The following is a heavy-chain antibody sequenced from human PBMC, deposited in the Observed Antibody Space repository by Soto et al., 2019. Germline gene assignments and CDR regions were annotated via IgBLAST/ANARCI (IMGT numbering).Heavy chain of an antibody. CDR3: ARVGGFGATTIDY. D-gene: IGHD3-10*01. Sequence: TLSLTCTVSGGSISSGGYYWSWIRQHPGKGLEWIGYIYYSGSTYYNPSLKSRVTISVDTSKNQFSLKLSSVTAADTAVYYCARVGGFGATTIDYWGQGTLVTVSS. J-gene: IGHJ4*02. V-gene: IGHV4-30-4*08. CDR1: GGSISSGGYY. CDR2: IYYSGST.